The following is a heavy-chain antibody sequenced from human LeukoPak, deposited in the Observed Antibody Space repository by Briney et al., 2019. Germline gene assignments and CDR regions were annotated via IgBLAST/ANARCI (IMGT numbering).Heavy chain of an antibody. CDR1: AGSISNYY. V-gene: IGHV4-59*08. CDR2: IYFSGST. D-gene: IGHD2/OR15-2a*01. CDR3: ATFLSTWPPDY. J-gene: IGHJ4*02. Sequence: PSETLSLTCTVSAGSISNYYWSWIRQPPGRGLEWIGYIYFSGSTNYNPSLKSRVTISLDTSKNQFSLKLSSVTAADTAVYYCATFLSTWPPDYWGQGTLVTVSS.